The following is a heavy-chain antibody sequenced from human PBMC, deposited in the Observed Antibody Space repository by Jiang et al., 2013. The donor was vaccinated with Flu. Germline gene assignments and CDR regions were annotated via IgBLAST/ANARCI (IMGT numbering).Heavy chain of an antibody. CDR2: VIPMLDFA. J-gene: IGHJ4*02. D-gene: IGHD2-21*02. Sequence: SGAEVREPGSSVKVSCKTSGYTFSRYVISWVRQAPGQGLEWMGRVIPMLDFANYAQRFQGRVTFTADKSTDTAYMELTSLRSDDTAMYFCARGEVTAGPFDYWGQGTLVTVAS. V-gene: IGHV1-69*04. CDR1: GYTFSRYV. CDR3: ARGEVTAGPFDY.